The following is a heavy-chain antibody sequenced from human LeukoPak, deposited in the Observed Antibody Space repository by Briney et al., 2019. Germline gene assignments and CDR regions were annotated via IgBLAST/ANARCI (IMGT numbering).Heavy chain of an antibody. CDR1: GGSISSSDSY. J-gene: IGHJ5*02. V-gene: IGHV4-39*07. D-gene: IGHD3-10*01. Sequence: ASETLSLTCTVSGGSISSSDSYWGWIRQPPGKGLEWIGNIYYSGTTYYNPSLKSRVTISVDTSKKQFSLSLTSVTAADTAVYYCARAGDYYGSGSLDPNWFDPWGQGTLVTVSS. CDR3: ARAGDYYGSGSLDPNWFDP. CDR2: IYYSGTT.